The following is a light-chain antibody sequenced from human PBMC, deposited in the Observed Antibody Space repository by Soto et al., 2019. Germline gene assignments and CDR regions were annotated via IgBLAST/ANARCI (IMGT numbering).Light chain of an antibody. V-gene: IGLV1-47*01. Sequence: QSVLTQPPSASGTPRQRVTISCSGSSSNIGSNYVFWYQQLPGTAPKLLIYRSNQRPSGFPDRFSGSKSGTSASLAISGLRSEDEADYFCAAWDDSLSGWIFGGGTKLTVL. J-gene: IGLJ2*01. CDR3: AAWDDSLSGWI. CDR1: SSNIGSNY. CDR2: RSN.